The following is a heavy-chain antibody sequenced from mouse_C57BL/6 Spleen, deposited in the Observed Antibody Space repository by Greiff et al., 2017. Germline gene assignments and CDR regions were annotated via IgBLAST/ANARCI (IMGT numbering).Heavy chain of an antibody. D-gene: IGHD2-1*01. Sequence: VQLQQPGAELVRPGTSVKLSCKASGYTFTSYWMHWVKQRPGQGLEWIGVIDPSDSYTNYNQKFKGKATLTVDTSSSTAYMQLSSLTSEDSAVYYCAREGWGKGYFDDWGQGTTLTVSS. J-gene: IGHJ2*01. CDR2: IDPSDSYT. V-gene: IGHV1-59*01. CDR3: AREGWGKGYFDD. CDR1: GYTFTSYW.